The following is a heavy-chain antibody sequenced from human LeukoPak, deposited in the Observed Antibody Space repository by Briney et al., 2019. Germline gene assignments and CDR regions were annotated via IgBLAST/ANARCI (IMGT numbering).Heavy chain of an antibody. J-gene: IGHJ4*02. CDR2: ISAYNGNT. CDR3: ARDRGTIFGVVTLYYFDY. D-gene: IGHD3-3*01. V-gene: IGHV1-18*04. CDR1: GYSFTSYW. Sequence: GESLKISCKGSGYSFTSYWIGWVRQAPGQGLEWMGWISAYNGNTNYAQKLQGRVTMTTDTSTSTAYMELRSLRSDDTAVYYCARDRGTIFGVVTLYYFDYWGQGTLVTVSS.